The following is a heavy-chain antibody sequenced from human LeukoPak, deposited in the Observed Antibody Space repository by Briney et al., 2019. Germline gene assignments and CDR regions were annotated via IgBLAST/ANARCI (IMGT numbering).Heavy chain of an antibody. CDR1: GGSITSYF. J-gene: IGHJ5*02. CDR3: ARLKLMEWSPGWFDP. V-gene: IGHV4-59*08. CDR2: IFYTGRT. Sequence: SETLSLTCTVSGGSITSYFWSWIRQPPGKGLEWIGYIFYTGRTNFNPSLKSRVSISVDTSKNQFSLKLSSVTAADTAVYYCARLKLMEWSPGWFDPWGQGTLVTVSS. D-gene: IGHD3-3*01.